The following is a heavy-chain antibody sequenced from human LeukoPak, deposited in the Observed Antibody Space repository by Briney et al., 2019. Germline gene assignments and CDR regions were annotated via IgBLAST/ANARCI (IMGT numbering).Heavy chain of an antibody. CDR2: IYYSGST. CDR3: ARHTGGNFDY. Sequence: SETLSLTCTVSGVSISNSYWSWIRQPPGKGLEWIGYIYYSGSTNYNPSLKSRVTISVDTSKNQFSLKLSSVTAADTAVYYCARHTGGNFDYWGQGTLVTVSS. J-gene: IGHJ4*02. V-gene: IGHV4-59*08. CDR1: GVSISNSY. D-gene: IGHD2-8*02.